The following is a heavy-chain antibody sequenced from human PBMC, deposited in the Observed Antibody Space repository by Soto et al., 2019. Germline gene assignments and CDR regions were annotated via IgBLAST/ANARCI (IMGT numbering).Heavy chain of an antibody. V-gene: IGHV3-23*01. Sequence: EVQLLESGGGLVQPGGSLRLSCAASGFTFSSYAMSCVLQAPGKGLEWVSAISGSGGSTYYADSVKGRFTISRDNSKNPLYLQMNSLRAEDTAVYYCANTIAVAGFGYFQHWGQGTLVTVSS. CDR2: ISGSGGST. CDR1: GFTFSSYA. CDR3: ANTIAVAGFGYFQH. J-gene: IGHJ1*01. D-gene: IGHD6-19*01.